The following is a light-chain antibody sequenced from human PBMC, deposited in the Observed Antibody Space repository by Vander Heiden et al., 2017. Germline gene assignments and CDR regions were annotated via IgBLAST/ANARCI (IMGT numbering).Light chain of an antibody. J-gene: IGKJ5*01. Sequence: DIVMTQTPLSSPVTLGQPASISCRSSQSLVHSGGNTYLSWLQQRPGQPPRLLIYKSSNRCSGVPDRFSGSGAGTDFTLKISRVEAEDVGVYYCMQAKQFPITFGQGTQLDIK. CDR1: QSLVHSGGNTY. CDR2: KSS. V-gene: IGKV2-24*01. CDR3: MQAKQFPIT.